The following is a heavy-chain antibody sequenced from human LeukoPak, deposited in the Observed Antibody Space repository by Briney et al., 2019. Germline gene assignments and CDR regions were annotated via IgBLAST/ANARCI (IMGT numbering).Heavy chain of an antibody. CDR1: GYTFTSYD. J-gene: IGHJ4*02. CDR2: MNPNSDNT. CDR3: ARGGQFWSGYYTENYFDY. V-gene: IGHV1-8*01. Sequence: GASVKVSCKASGYTFTSYDINWVRQATGQGLEWMGWMNPNSDNTGYAQKFQGRVTMTRDMSTSTVYMELSSLRSEDTAVYYCARGGQFWSGYYTENYFDYWGQGTLVTVSS. D-gene: IGHD3-3*02.